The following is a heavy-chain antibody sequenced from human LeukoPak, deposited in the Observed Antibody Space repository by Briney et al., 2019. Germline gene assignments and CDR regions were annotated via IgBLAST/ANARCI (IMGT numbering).Heavy chain of an antibody. CDR3: ARDVDTAIDY. Sequence: VASVKVSCKASGYTFTSYDINWVRQATGQGLEWMGWMNPNSGNTGYARKFQGRVTITRNTSISTAYMELSSLRSEDTAVYYCARDVDTAIDYWGQGTLVTVSS. CDR2: MNPNSGNT. J-gene: IGHJ4*02. CDR1: GYTFTSYD. D-gene: IGHD5-18*01. V-gene: IGHV1-8*03.